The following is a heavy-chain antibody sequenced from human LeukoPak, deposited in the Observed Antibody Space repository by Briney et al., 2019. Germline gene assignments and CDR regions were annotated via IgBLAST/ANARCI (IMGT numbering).Heavy chain of an antibody. CDR1: GYTFTSYG. Sequence: ASVKVSCTASGYTFTSYGISWVRQAPGQGLERMGWISAYNGNTNYAQKLQGRVTMTTDTSTSTAYMELRSLRSDDTAVYYCAREGDYPTGNWFDPWGQGTLVTVSS. D-gene: IGHD2-21*01. J-gene: IGHJ5*02. V-gene: IGHV1-18*01. CDR2: ISAYNGNT. CDR3: AREGDYPTGNWFDP.